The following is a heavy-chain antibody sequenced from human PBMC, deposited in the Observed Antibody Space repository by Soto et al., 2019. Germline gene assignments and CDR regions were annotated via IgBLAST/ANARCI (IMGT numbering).Heavy chain of an antibody. V-gene: IGHV4-59*01. J-gene: IGHJ4*02. CDR2: IYYSGST. Sequence: SETLSLTCTVSGGSISSYYRSWIRQPPGKGLEWIGYIYYSGSTNYNPSLKSRVTISVDTSKNQFSLKLSSVTAADTAVYYCARRDPFRKVFDHWGPGILVTVSS. CDR1: GGSISSYY. CDR3: ARRDPFRKVFDH.